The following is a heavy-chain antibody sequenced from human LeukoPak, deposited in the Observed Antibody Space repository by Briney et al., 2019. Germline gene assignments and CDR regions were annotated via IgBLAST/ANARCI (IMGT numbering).Heavy chain of an antibody. D-gene: IGHD4-11*01. CDR1: GFTFSRYA. CDR3: TRGFSNRYYYYGMDV. V-gene: IGHV3-30-3*01. Sequence: QSGGSLRLSCATSGFTFSRYAMHWVRQAPGKGLEWVALISYDANIGSNKYYADSVKGRFTISRDNSKNTLYLQMNSLRAEDTAVYYCTRGFSNRYYYYGMDVWGQGTTVTVSS. J-gene: IGHJ6*02. CDR2: ISYDANIGSNK.